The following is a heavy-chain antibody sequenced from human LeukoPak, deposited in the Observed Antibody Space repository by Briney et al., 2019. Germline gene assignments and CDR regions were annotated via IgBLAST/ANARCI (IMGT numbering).Heavy chain of an antibody. CDR2: INHSGST. V-gene: IGHV4-34*01. J-gene: IGHJ6*03. D-gene: IGHD3-10*01. CDR1: GGSFSGYY. CDR3: ARSKKLLWFGELLSAYSAGYMDV. Sequence: SETLSLTCAVYGGSFSGYYWSWIRQPPGKGLEWIGEINHSGSTNYNPSLKSRVTISVDTSKNQFSLKLSSVTAADTAVYYCARSKKLLWFGELLSAYSAGYMDVWGKGTTVTVSS.